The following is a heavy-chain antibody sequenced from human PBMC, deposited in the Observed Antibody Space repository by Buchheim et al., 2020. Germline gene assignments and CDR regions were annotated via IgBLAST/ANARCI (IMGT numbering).Heavy chain of an antibody. Sequence: EVHLLESGGGLVQPGGSLRLSCAASGFTFSSYTMSWVRQAPGKGLEWVSAIVGSGATTSYADAVKGRFTISRDNSQKTLDLQMNSLRAEDAAVYYCAIGGSNTAGYYYFGMDVWGQGTT. D-gene: IGHD2/OR15-2a*01. V-gene: IGHV3-23*01. J-gene: IGHJ6*02. CDR3: AIGGSNTAGYYYFGMDV. CDR2: IVGSGATT. CDR1: GFTFSSYT.